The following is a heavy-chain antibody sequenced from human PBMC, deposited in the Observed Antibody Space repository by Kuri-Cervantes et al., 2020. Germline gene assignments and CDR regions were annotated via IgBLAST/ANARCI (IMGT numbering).Heavy chain of an antibody. J-gene: IGHJ4*02. CDR3: AKSVTKQLWSPGGVDY. V-gene: IGHV3-7*03. Sequence: GESLKISCVTSGFTFRTYSMSWVRQAPGKGLEWVATIKRDGDEKNYVDSVKGRFTISRDNSKNTLYLQMNSLRAEDTAVYYCAKSVTKQLWSPGGVDYWGQGTLVTVSS. D-gene: IGHD5-18*01. CDR2: IKRDGDEK. CDR1: GFTFRTYS.